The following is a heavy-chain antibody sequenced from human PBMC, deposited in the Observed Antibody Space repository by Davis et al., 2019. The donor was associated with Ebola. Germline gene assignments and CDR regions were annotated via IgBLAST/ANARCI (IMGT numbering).Heavy chain of an antibody. CDR1: GGSVRNYY. CDR3: ASLDTAMGLDY. CDR2: MYYRGST. J-gene: IGHJ4*02. V-gene: IGHV4-59*02. D-gene: IGHD5-18*01. Sequence: SETLSLTCTVSGGSVRNYYWSWIRQPPGKGLEWIGYMYYRGSTNYNPSLKSRVTISVDTSKNQFSLKLSSVTAADTAVYYCASLDTAMGLDYWGQGTLVTVSS.